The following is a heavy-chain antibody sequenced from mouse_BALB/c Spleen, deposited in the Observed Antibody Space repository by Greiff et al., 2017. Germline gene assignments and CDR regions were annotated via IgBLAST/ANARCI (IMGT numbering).Heavy chain of an antibody. CDR2: ISSGGGST. CDR3: ARRWDYDYFDY. Sequence: EVNVVESGGGLVKPGGSLKLSCAASGFAFSSYDMSWVRQTPEKRLEWVAYISSGGGSTYYPDTVKGRFTISRDNAKNTLYLQMSSLKSEDTAMYYCARRWDYDYFDYWGQGTTLTVSS. V-gene: IGHV5-12-1*01. J-gene: IGHJ2*01. CDR1: GFAFSSYD. D-gene: IGHD2-4*01.